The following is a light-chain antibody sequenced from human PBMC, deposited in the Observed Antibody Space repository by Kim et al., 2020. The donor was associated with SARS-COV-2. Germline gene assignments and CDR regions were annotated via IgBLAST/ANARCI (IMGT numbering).Light chain of an antibody. J-gene: IGLJ3*02. CDR2: DVS. CDR1: SSDVGGYNY. V-gene: IGLV2-14*03. CDR3: SSYTSSRTWV. Sequence: QSVLTQPASVSGSPGQSITISCTGTSSDVGGYNYVSWYQQHPGKAPKFMVYDVSQRPSGVSNRFSGSKSGNTASLTISGLQAEDEADYHCSSYTSSRTWVFGGGTQLTVL.